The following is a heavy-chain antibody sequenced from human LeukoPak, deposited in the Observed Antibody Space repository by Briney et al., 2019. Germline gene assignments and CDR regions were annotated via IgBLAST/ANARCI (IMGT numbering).Heavy chain of an antibody. CDR3: ARDIRTYPGIAAAYY. CDR1: GGTFSSYA. Sequence: GASVKVSCKASGGTFSSYAISWVRQAPGQGLEWMGIINPSGGSTSYAQKFQGRVTMTRDTSTSTVYMELSSLRSEDTAVYYCARDIRTYPGIAAAYYWGQGTLVTVSS. CDR2: INPSGGST. D-gene: IGHD6-13*01. J-gene: IGHJ4*02. V-gene: IGHV1-46*01.